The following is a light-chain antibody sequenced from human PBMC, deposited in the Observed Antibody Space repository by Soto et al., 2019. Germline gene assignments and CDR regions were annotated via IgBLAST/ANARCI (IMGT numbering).Light chain of an antibody. V-gene: IGKV1-39*01. J-gene: IGKJ4*01. CDR1: RDVGSD. Sequence: NHMTQSPLSLSASVGGDIIITSRASRDVGSDVSWYQQKPGRAPDLLIYAASSLQSGVPSRFSGSGSGRDFTLTISSLQPEDLATYYCQQNYRTPLTFGGGTEVDI. CDR2: AAS. CDR3: QQNYRTPLT.